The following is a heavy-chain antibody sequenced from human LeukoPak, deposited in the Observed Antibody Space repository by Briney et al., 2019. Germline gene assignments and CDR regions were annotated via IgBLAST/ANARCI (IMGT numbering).Heavy chain of an antibody. V-gene: IGHV2-70*11. J-gene: IGHJ4*02. CDR2: IDWDDDK. D-gene: IGHD6-19*01. CDR1: GFSLSTSGMC. Sequence: SGPTLVNPTQTLTLPCTFSGFSLSTSGMCVSWIRQPPGKALEWLARIDWDDDKYYSTSLKTRLTISKDTSKNQVVLTMTNMDPVDTATYYCARIRDSSGWGYYFDYWGQGTLVTVSS. CDR3: ARIRDSSGWGYYFDY.